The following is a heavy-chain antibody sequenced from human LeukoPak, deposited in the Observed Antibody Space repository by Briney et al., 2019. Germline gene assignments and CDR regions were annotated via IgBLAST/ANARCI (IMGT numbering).Heavy chain of an antibody. CDR3: ARDGSGSGFGSIDY. CDR2: INPNSGGT. Sequence: ASVKVSCKASGYTFTGYYMHWVRQAPGQGLEWMGWINPNSGGTNYAQKFQGRVTMTRDTSISTAYMELSRLRSDDTAVYYCARDGSGSGFGSIDYWGQGTLVTVSS. CDR1: GYTFTGYY. D-gene: IGHD3-10*01. J-gene: IGHJ4*02. V-gene: IGHV1-2*02.